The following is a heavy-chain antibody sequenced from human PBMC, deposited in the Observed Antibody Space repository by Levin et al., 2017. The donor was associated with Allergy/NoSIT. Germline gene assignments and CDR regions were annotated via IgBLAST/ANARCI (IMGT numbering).Heavy chain of an antibody. D-gene: IGHD3-10*01. CDR3: AKEYGGAGSSYMAYFDS. V-gene: IGHV3-30*18. J-gene: IGHJ4*02. Sequence: GESLKISCAASGFTFRNHGMQWVRQAPGKGLEWVAVISYDGSLKYYADSVRGRFTVSRDNSKDTLYLPMNSLRAEDTAVYYCAKEYGGAGSSYMAYFDSWGQGSLVTVSS. CDR1: GFTFRNHG. CDR2: ISYDGSLK.